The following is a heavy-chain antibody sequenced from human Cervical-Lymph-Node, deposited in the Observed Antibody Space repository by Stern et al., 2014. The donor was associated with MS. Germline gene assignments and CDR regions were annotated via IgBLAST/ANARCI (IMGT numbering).Heavy chain of an antibody. D-gene: IGHD4-11*01. J-gene: IGHJ6*02. CDR3: ARQYYGMDV. Sequence: QVQLVESGAEMKKPGASVKVSCKASGYTFTDYYMHWVRQPPGQGLERMGWINPDNGDKDSVQKFQGRVTIPRDPYTRTDFMVPRRLSSDDGAMYYCARQYYGMDVWGQGTTVTVSS. V-gene: IGHV1-2*02. CDR1: GYTFTDYY. CDR2: INPDNGDK.